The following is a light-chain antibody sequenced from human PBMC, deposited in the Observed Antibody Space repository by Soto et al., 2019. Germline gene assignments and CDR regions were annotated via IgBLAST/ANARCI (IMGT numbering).Light chain of an antibody. J-gene: IGLJ3*02. CDR1: SSNIGAGYA. Sequence: QSVLTQPPSVSGAPGQRVTISRTGSSSNIGAGYAVHWYQQLPGTAPKLLIYSNDNRPSGVPDRFSGSKSGTSASLAITGLQAEDEADYYCQSYDSSLSGSVFGGGTKLTVL. CDR3: QSYDSSLSGSV. V-gene: IGLV1-40*01. CDR2: SND.